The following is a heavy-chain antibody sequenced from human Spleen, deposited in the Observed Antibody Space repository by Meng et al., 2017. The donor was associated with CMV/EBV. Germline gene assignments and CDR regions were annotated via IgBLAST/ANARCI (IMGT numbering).Heavy chain of an antibody. J-gene: IGHJ4*02. V-gene: IGHV3-13*01. Sequence: GESLKISCAASGFTFSSNDMHWVRQTTGKGLEWVSAIGTAGDTYYPGSVKGRFTISRENAKNTVYLQMNSLRADDTAVYYCARGLYTSSVFYWGQGTLVTVSS. CDR2: IGTAGDT. CDR3: ARGLYTSSVFY. CDR1: GFTFSSND. D-gene: IGHD6-13*01.